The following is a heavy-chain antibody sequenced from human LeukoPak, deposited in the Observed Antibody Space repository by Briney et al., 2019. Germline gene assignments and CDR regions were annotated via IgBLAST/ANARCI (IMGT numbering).Heavy chain of an antibody. D-gene: IGHD3-22*01. Sequence: SETLSLTCAVYGGSFSGYYWSWIRQPPGKGLEWIGEINHSGSTNYNPSLKSRVTISVDTSKNQFSLKLSSVNAADTAVYYCARCKDDSSGSSDEAFDIWGQGTMVTVSS. CDR3: ARCKDDSSGSSDEAFDI. CDR2: INHSGST. J-gene: IGHJ3*02. CDR1: GGSFSGYY. V-gene: IGHV4-34*01.